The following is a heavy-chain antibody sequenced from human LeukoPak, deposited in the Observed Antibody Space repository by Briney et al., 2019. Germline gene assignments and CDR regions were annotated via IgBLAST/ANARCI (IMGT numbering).Heavy chain of an antibody. D-gene: IGHD1-26*01. V-gene: IGHV4-59*01. CDR3: ARFATESGSYQTFDY. CDR1: GGSISSYY. J-gene: IGHJ4*02. CDR2: IYYSGST. Sequence: KPSETLSLTCTVSGGSISSYYWSWIRQPPGKGLEWIGYIYYSGSTNYNPPLKSRVTISVDTSKNQFSLKLSSVTAADTAVYYCARFATESGSYQTFDYWGQGTLVTVSS.